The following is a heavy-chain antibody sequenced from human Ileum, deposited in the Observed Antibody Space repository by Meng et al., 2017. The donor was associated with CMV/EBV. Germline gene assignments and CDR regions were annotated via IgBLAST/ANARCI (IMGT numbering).Heavy chain of an antibody. V-gene: IGHV4-61*02. D-gene: IGHD3-9*01. J-gene: IGHJ5*02. CDR3: ARDILIGYIRHNYFDP. CDR1: GGSIGSDDF. CDR2: ISTGGST. Sequence: HVRLQGSGPGLVKPSQTLSLTCTVSGGSIGSDDFWSWLRQPAGKGLEWIGRISTGGSTSYNPSLKSRVALSLDTSKNQFSLRLSSVTAADTAIYYCARDILIGYIRHNYFDPWGQGTLVTVSS.